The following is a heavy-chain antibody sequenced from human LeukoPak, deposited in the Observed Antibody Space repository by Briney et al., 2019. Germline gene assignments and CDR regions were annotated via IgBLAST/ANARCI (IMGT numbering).Heavy chain of an antibody. CDR1: GFTFSSCW. CDR2: IKQDGTEK. CDR3: AKGRGFYCGGDCYLDY. D-gene: IGHD2-21*02. J-gene: IGHJ4*02. Sequence: GGSLRLSCAASGFTFSSCWMNWVRQAPGKGLEWVANIKQDGTEKYFVDSVKGRFTISRDNNKNSLYLQMNSLRPEDTALYYCAKGRGFYCGGDCYLDYWGQGTLVTVSS. V-gene: IGHV3-7*03.